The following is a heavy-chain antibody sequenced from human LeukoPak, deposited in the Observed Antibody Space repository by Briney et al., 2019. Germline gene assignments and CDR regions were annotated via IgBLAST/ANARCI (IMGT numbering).Heavy chain of an antibody. CDR2: ISGSSGRT. CDR1: EFIFSSYA. V-gene: IGHV3-23*01. CDR3: AKPARTDYTDY. D-gene: IGHD1-14*01. J-gene: IGHJ4*02. Sequence: PGGSLRLSCAASEFIFSSYAMNWVRQAPGKGLEWVSAISGSSGRTYYADSVKGRFTISRDNSKNTLYLQMNSLRAEDTAVYYCAKPARTDYTDYWGQGTLVTVSS.